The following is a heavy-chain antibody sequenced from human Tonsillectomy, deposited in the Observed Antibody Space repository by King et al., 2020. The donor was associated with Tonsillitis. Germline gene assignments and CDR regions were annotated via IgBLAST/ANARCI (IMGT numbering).Heavy chain of an antibody. J-gene: IGHJ4*02. Sequence: QLVQSGAQVKKPGSSVKVSCKASGGTFSRYSISWVRQAPGQGLEWMGRIIPILGMTNYAQKFQGRVTITAGKFTDTAYMELSSLRSEDTAVYYCAKDFFSVWGGRTPVTYGGQGPRAPVPS. CDR3: AKDFFSVWGGRTPVTY. V-gene: IGHV1-69*04. CDR1: GGTFSRYS. CDR2: IIPILGMT. D-gene: IGHD3-16*01.